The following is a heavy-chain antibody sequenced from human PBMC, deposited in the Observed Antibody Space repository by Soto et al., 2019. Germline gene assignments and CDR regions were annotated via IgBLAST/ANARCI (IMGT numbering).Heavy chain of an antibody. CDR2: IYYSGST. CDR1: GGSISRYY. CDR3: ARGPSRGSYPRGYFDY. J-gene: IGHJ4*02. V-gene: IGHV4-59*01. D-gene: IGHD1-26*01. Sequence: SETLSLTCTVSGGSISRYYLSWIRQPPGKGLEWIGYIYYSGSTNYNPSLKSRVTISVDTSKNQFSLKLSSVTAADTAVYYCARGPSRGSYPRGYFDYWGQGTLVTVSS.